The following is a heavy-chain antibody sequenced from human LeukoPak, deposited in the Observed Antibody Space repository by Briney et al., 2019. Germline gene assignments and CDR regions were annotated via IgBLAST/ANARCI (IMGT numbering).Heavy chain of an antibody. Sequence: GASVKVSCKASGYTFTDYYMHWVRQAPVQGLEWMGWINPDSGGTNYAQNFQGRVTMTRDTSISTAYMELSRLRSDDTAVYYCARPFIETPSLGALDYWGQGTLVTVSS. CDR1: GYTFTDYY. V-gene: IGHV1-2*02. CDR3: ARPFIETPSLGALDY. D-gene: IGHD4-23*01. J-gene: IGHJ4*02. CDR2: INPDSGGT.